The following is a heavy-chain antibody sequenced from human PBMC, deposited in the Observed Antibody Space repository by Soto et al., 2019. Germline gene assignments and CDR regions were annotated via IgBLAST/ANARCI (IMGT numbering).Heavy chain of an antibody. D-gene: IGHD2-2*01. CDR2: ISAYNGNT. J-gene: IGHJ3*02. V-gene: IGHV1-18*01. CDR1: GYTFTSYG. Sequence: ASVKVSCKASGYTFTSYGISWVRQAPGQGLEWMGWISAYNGNTNYAQKLQGRVTMTTDTSTSTAYMELRSLRSDDTAVYYCARDESFVGLVVVPAADAFDIWGQGTMVTVSS. CDR3: ARDESFVGLVVVPAADAFDI.